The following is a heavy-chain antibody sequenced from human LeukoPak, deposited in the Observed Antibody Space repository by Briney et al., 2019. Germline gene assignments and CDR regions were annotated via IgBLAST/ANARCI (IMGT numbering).Heavy chain of an antibody. D-gene: IGHD6-19*01. CDR2: IYYSGST. CDR3: ARDHDSSGWFGFDY. CDR1: GGSISSYY. J-gene: IGHJ4*02. V-gene: IGHV4-59*01. Sequence: PSETLSLTCTVSGGSISSYYWSWIRQPPGKGLEWIGYIYYSGSTNYNPSLKSRVTISVDTSKNQFSLKLSSVTAADTAVYYCARDHDSSGWFGFDYWGQGTLVTVSS.